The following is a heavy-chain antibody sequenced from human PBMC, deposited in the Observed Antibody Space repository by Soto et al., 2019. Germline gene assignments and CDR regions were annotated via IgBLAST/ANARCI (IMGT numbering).Heavy chain of an antibody. CDR3: ASDGGIAAGGKEDRFDP. V-gene: IGHV4-31*03. D-gene: IGHD6-13*01. CDR1: GRPISCGGYY. CDR2: IYYSGST. J-gene: IGHJ5*02. Sequence: PSETLSLTCTVSGRPISCGGYYCSWIRQHPGKGLEWLGYIYYSGSTYYNPSLKRRYTISVDTSNNQFSLKLSSVTAADTAVYLCASDGGIAAGGKEDRFDPWGQGTLGTGSS.